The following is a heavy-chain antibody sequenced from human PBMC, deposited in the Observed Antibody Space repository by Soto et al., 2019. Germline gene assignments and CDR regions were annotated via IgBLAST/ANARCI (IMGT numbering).Heavy chain of an antibody. Sequence: PGGSLRLSCTASGFTFGDYAMSWFRQAPGKGLEWVGFIRSKAYGGTTEYAASVKRRFSISRDDSKSIAYLQMNSLKTEDTDVYYCTSVGSIAVAANGQTWGQGTLVTVSS. CDR2: IRSKAYGGTT. D-gene: IGHD6-19*01. CDR3: TSVGSIAVAANGQT. V-gene: IGHV3-49*03. CDR1: GFTFGDYA. J-gene: IGHJ5*02.